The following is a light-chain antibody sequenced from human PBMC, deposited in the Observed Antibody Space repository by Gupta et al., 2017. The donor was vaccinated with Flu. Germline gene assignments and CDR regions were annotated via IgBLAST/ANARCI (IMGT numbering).Light chain of an antibody. Sequence: QSALTQPPSVSGSPGQTATISCTGTSSSVGSYNRVSWYQNPPGTAPKLIIYEVSNRPAGVPDRLSGSKSGNTASLTISGLQAEDEADYYCSSYTSSYAAVFGTGTKVTVL. CDR2: EVS. CDR3: SSYTSSYAAV. V-gene: IGLV2-18*02. J-gene: IGLJ1*01. CDR1: SSSVGSYNR.